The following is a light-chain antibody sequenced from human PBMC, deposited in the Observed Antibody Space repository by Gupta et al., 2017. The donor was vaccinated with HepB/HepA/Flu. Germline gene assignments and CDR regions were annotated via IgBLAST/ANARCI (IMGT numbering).Light chain of an antibody. CDR2: WAS. J-gene: IGKJ4*01. V-gene: IGKV4-1*01. Sequence: DIVMTQSPDSLTVSLGERATINCKSSQTVLYSTNNKNYLAWYQQKPGQPPKLLIYWASTRESGVPDRFSGSGSGTDFTLTISSVQAEDVAVYYCQQYDSTPLTFGGGTKVEIK. CDR3: QQYDSTPLT. CDR1: QTVLYSTNNKNY.